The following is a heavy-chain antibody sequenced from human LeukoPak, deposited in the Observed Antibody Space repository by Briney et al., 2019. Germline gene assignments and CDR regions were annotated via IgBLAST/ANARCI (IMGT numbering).Heavy chain of an antibody. CDR1: GYTFTGYY. V-gene: IGHV1-2*06. J-gene: IGHJ1*01. D-gene: IGHD3-3*01. CDR2: INPNSGGT. Sequence: ASVKVSCTASGYTFTGYYMHWVRQAPGQGLEWMGRINPNSGGTNYAQKFQGRVTMTRDTSISTAYMELSRLRSDDTAVYYCARGPHRHYDFWSGYYSVLYFQHWGQGTLVTVSS. CDR3: ARGPHRHYDFWSGYYSVLYFQH.